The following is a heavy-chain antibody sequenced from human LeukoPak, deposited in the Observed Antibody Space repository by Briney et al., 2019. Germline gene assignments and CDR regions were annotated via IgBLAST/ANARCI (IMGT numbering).Heavy chain of an antibody. CDR2: ISASGGTT. J-gene: IGHJ5*01. CDR3: AKEPREYCSSTSCPNWFDS. D-gene: IGHD2-2*01. Sequence: GGSLRLSCAASGFTFNNYAMSWVRQAPGKGLEWVSAISASGGTTYYADSVKGRFTISRDNSGNTLFLQMNSLRAEDTAVYYCAKEPREYCSSTSCPNWFDSWGQGTLVTVSS. V-gene: IGHV3-23*01. CDR1: GFTFNNYA.